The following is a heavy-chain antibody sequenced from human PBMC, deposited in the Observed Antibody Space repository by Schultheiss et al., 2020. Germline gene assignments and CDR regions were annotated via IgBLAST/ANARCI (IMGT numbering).Heavy chain of an antibody. J-gene: IGHJ6*03. CDR1: GYSFTSYW. D-gene: IGHD3-10*01. Sequence: GGSLRLSCKGSGYSFTSYWIGWVRQMPGKGLEWMGIIYPGDSDTRYSPSFQGQVTISADKSISTAYLQWSSLKASDTAMYNCARHYWFGEYPGPYYYYYMDVWGEGTTVTVS. V-gene: IGHV5-51*01. CDR3: ARHYWFGEYPGPYYYYYMDV. CDR2: IYPGDSDT.